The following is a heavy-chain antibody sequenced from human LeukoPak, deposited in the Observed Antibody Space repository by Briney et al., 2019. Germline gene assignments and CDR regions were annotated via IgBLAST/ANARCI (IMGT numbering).Heavy chain of an antibody. Sequence: GGSLRLSCAVSGFTFSSYGMSWVRQAPGKGLEWVSYISSSGSTIYYADSVKGRFTISRDNARNSLYLQMNSLRAEDTAVYYCAREAVAAYYYMDVWGKGTTVTVSS. CDR1: GFTFSSYG. CDR2: ISSSGSTI. D-gene: IGHD6-19*01. V-gene: IGHV3-48*04. J-gene: IGHJ6*03. CDR3: AREAVAAYYYMDV.